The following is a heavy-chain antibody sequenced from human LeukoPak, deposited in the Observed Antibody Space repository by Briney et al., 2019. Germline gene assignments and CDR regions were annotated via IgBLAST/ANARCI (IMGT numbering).Heavy chain of an antibody. CDR1: GFTFNTYS. J-gene: IGHJ4*02. CDR2: IKTDGTTT. D-gene: IGHD3-3*01. Sequence: GGSLGFSFAASGFTFNTYSLIWVRQAPGKGLEWVSRIKTDGTTTTYADSVKGRFTISRDNARNTLYLQMNSLRAEDTAVYYCARDKEWLLYDYWGQGTLVTVSS. CDR3: ARDKEWLLYDY. V-gene: IGHV3-74*03.